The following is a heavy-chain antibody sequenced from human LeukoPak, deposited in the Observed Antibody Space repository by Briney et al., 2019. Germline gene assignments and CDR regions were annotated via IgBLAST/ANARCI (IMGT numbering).Heavy chain of an antibody. CDR1: GFIFSEYY. J-gene: IGHJ3*02. CDR3: ARDYYDSSGPIGAFDI. D-gene: IGHD3-22*01. Sequence: PGGSLRLSCSASGFIFSEYYMTWIRQAPGKGLEWVSTIKGTGLTTYYADSVKGRFTISRDNAKNSLYLQMNSLRAEDTAVYYCARDYYDSSGPIGAFDIWGQGTMVTVSS. V-gene: IGHV3-11*04. CDR2: IKGTGLTT.